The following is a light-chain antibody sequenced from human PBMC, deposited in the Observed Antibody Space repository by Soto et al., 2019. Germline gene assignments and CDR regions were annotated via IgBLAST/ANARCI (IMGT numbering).Light chain of an antibody. CDR1: SSNIGSNY. CDR2: RNN. Sequence: QSVLTQPPSASGTPGQRVTIPCSGSSSNIGSNYVYWYQQLPGTAPKLLIYRNNQRPSGVPDRFSGSKSGTSASLAISGLQAEDEAEYYCCSYTSSTSLSFGGGTKVTVL. V-gene: IGLV1-47*01. CDR3: CSYTSSTSLS. J-gene: IGLJ2*01.